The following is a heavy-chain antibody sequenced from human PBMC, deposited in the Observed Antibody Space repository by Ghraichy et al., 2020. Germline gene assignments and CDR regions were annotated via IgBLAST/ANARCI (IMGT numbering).Heavy chain of an antibody. CDR3: ARWAAGTMVRGVIRVADWFDP. J-gene: IGHJ5*02. CDR2: IYTSGST. CDR1: GGSISSGSYY. Sequence: SETLSLTCTVSGGSISSGSYYWSWIRQPAGKGLEWIGRIYTSGSTNYNPSLKSRVTISVDTSKNQFSLKLSSVTAADTAVYYCARWAAGTMVRGVIRVADWFDPWGQGTLVTVSS. V-gene: IGHV4-61*02. D-gene: IGHD3-10*01.